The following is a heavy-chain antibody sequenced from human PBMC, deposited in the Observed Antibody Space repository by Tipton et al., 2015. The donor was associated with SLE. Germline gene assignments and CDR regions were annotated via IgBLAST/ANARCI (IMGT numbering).Heavy chain of an antibody. Sequence: SLRLSCTTSGFALSSYGMHWVRQAPGKGLEWVTFIHYDGSNKYYADSVNGRFTISRDNSKNTLYLQMNSLRSEDTAVYFCAKEYSSGWSYWYFDLWGRGTMVSVSS. CDR3: AKEYSSGWSYWYFDL. J-gene: IGHJ2*01. CDR2: IHYDGSNK. CDR1: GFALSSYG. D-gene: IGHD6-19*01. V-gene: IGHV3-30*02.